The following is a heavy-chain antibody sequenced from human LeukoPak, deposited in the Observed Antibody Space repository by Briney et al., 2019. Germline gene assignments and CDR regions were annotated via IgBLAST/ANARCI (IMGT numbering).Heavy chain of an antibody. V-gene: IGHV1-2*06. CDR1: GYTFTGYY. CDR2: INPNSGGT. Sequence: ASVKVSCKASGYTFTGYYMHWVRRAPGQGLEWMGRINPNSGGTNYAQKFQGRVTMTRDTSISTTCMELSRRRSDDTAVYYCARDSAVAAADVWGKGTTVTVSS. J-gene: IGHJ6*04. CDR3: ARDSAVAAADV. D-gene: IGHD2-15*01.